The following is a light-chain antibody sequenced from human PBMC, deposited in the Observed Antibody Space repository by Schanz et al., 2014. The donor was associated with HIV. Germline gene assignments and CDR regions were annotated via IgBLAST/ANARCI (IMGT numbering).Light chain of an antibody. CDR3: AAWDDSLNGVV. CDR1: SPNIGSNT. CDR2: GNS. V-gene: IGLV1-44*01. Sequence: QSVLTQPPSASGTPGQRVTISCSGSSPNIGSNTVNWYQQLPGTAPKLLIYGNSNRPSGVPDRFSGSKSGTSASLAISGLQGEDEADYYCAAWDDSLNGVVFGGGTKLTVL. J-gene: IGLJ2*01.